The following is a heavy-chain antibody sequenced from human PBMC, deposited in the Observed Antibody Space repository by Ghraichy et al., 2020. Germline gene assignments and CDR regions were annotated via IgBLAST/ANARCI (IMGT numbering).Heavy chain of an antibody. CDR2: ISGSGNTM. J-gene: IGHJ4*02. D-gene: IGHD2/OR15-2a*01. Sequence: GGSLRLSCAASGFIFSDSEMNWVRQAPGKGLEWLSYISGSGNTMSYADSVRGRFTVSRDNSKNSLYLQMNSLRAEDTAIYYCATGGCNSNSCPDYWGQGTLVTVSS. CDR1: GFIFSDSE. V-gene: IGHV3-48*03. CDR3: ATGGCNSNSCPDY.